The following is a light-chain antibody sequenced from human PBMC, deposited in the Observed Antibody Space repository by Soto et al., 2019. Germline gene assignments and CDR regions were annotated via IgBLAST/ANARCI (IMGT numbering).Light chain of an antibody. Sequence: DIQMTQSPSSLSASVGDRVTITCRASQSISTYLNWYRQEPGKAPELLIFATSTLQSGVPSRFSGSGSGTYFTLTISTLQPEDFATYCCQQTLSTPYTFGQGTKLEIK. V-gene: IGKV1-39*01. J-gene: IGKJ2*01. CDR1: QSISTY. CDR3: QQTLSTPYT. CDR2: ATS.